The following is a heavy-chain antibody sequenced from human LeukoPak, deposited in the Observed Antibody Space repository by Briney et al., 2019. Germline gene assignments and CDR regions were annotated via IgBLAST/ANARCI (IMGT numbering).Heavy chain of an antibody. V-gene: IGHV4-30-4*08. CDR2: IYYSGNT. J-gene: IGHJ3*02. CDR1: GGSISSGDYY. CDR3: ARGGYGSAFGI. Sequence: SETLSLTCTVSGGSISSGDYYWSWIRQPPGKGLEWIGYIYYSGNTYYNPSLKSRVTISVDTSKNQFSLELGSVTAADTAVYYCARGGYGSAFGIWGQGTLVIVSS. D-gene: IGHD5-18*01.